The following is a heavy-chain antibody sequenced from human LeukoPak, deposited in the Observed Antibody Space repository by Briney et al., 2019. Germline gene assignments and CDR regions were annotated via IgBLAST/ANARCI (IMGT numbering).Heavy chain of an antibody. J-gene: IGHJ4*02. CDR1: GFSVTNNY. CDR2: IHSGGST. D-gene: IGHD6-19*01. CDR3: AREGMAVPGTLDY. V-gene: IGHV3-66*01. Sequence: PGGSLRLSCAVSGFSVTNNYMSWVRQAPGKGLKWVSVIHSGGSTYYADSVKGRFTISRDNSKNTLYLQMNSLRAEDTAVYYCAREGMAVPGTLDYWGQGTLVTVSS.